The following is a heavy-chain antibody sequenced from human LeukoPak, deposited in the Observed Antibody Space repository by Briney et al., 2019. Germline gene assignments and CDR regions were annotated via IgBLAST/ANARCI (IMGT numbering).Heavy chain of an antibody. CDR2: INSDGSIT. CDR3: ARGAVTSVGAFDI. CDR1: GFTFSSFW. Sequence: GGSLRLSCAGSGFTFSSFWMHWVRQAPGEGLVWVSRINSDGSITDYADSVKGRFTISRDNAKNTLYLQRNSLRADDTAVYYCARGAVTSVGAFDIWGLGTMVTVSS. V-gene: IGHV3-74*01. J-gene: IGHJ3*02. D-gene: IGHD4-17*01.